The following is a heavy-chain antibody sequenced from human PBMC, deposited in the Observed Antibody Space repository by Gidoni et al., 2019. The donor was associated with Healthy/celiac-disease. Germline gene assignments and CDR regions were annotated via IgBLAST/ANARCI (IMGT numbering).Heavy chain of an antibody. CDR3: AKVLYYYDSSGTAGFDY. CDR2: ISYDGSNN. J-gene: IGHJ4*02. CDR1: GFTFSSYG. D-gene: IGHD3-22*01. Sequence: QVQLVESGGGVVQPGRSLRLSCAASGFTFSSYGMHWVRQAPGKGLVWVSVISYDGSNNYYADSVKGRFTISRDNSKNTLYLQMNSLRAEDTAVYYCAKVLYYYDSSGTAGFDYWGQGTLVTVSS. V-gene: IGHV3-30*18.